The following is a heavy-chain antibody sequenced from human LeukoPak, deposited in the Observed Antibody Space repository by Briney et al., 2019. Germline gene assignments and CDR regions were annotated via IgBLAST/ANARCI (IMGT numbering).Heavy chain of an antibody. Sequence: ASVTVSCKASGGTFSSYAISWVRQAPGQGLEWMGGIIPIFGTANYAQKFQGRVTITADESTSTAYMELSSLRSEDTAVYYCARARIPAAYGYYFDYWGQGTLVTVSS. D-gene: IGHD2-2*01. CDR1: GGTFSSYA. CDR2: IIPIFGTA. J-gene: IGHJ4*02. V-gene: IGHV1-69*01. CDR3: ARARIPAAYGYYFDY.